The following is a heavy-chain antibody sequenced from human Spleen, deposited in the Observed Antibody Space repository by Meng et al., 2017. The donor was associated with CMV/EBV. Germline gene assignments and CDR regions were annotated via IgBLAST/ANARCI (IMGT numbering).Heavy chain of an antibody. CDR3: ARGRGTGNAWANTLDY. CDR2: VYHTGST. CDR1: VGSISSHHW. Sequence: SVGSISSHHWCSWVRQSPGKGLEWLGEVYHTGSTNYKSSLKSRVTISMDKSKNHFSLSLTSVTAADTGLYFCARGRGTGNAWANTLDYWGHGTLVTVSS. D-gene: IGHD3-16*01. V-gene: IGHV4-4*01. J-gene: IGHJ4*01.